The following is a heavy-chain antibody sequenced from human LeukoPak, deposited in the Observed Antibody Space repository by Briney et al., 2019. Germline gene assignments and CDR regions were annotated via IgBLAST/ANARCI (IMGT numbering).Heavy chain of an antibody. CDR2: TISSGTTI. V-gene: IGHV3-48*03. CDR1: GFCPTIKA. J-gene: IGHJ4*02. D-gene: IGHD4/OR15-4a*01. CDR3: ARGRPEFFGAVAYLND. Sequence: RGSLRLSCVPSGFCPTIKATNWVRHAPEDGLGCVSYTISSGTTITYADSVEGRFTISRDNAKKSLYLEMISLMSEETAVYYCARGRPEFFGAVAYLNDWGQGTLVTVSS.